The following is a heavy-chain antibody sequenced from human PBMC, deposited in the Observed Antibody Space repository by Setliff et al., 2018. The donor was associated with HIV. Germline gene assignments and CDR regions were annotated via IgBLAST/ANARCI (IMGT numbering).Heavy chain of an antibody. CDR1: GDSINTHY. Sequence: SETLSLTCTVSGDSINTHYWSWIRQPPGKGLEWIGCISHSGNTNFNPSLNSRVTISLDTSKNQFSLRLTSLTAADTAVYFCARHASGDSVSPISYWFDPWGQGTLVTVSS. CDR2: ISHSGNT. D-gene: IGHD4-17*01. V-gene: IGHV4-59*08. J-gene: IGHJ5*02. CDR3: ARHASGDSVSPISYWFDP.